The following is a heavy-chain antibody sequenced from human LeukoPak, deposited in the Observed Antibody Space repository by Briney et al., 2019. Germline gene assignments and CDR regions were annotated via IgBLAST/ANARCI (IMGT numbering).Heavy chain of an antibody. Sequence: GGSLRLSCAASGFTFSNYWMHWVRQAPGKGLVWVARSNSDGRITDYADSVKGRFTISRDNAKNTLYLQMNSLGAEDTAVYYCARGLLEMATLAYFDYWGQGTLVTVSS. J-gene: IGHJ4*02. V-gene: IGHV3-74*01. D-gene: IGHD5-24*01. CDR1: GFTFSNYW. CDR2: SNSDGRIT. CDR3: ARGLLEMATLAYFDY.